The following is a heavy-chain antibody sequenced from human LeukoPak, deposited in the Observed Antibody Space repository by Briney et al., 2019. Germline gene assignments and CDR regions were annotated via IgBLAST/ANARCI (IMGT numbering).Heavy chain of an antibody. Sequence: SQTLSLTCAIPGDSVSSNSAAWNWIRQSPSRGLEWLGRTYYRSKWYNDYAVSVKSRITINPDTSKNQFSLQLNSVTPEDTAVYYCARCFNGIVGAMYYGMDVWGQGTTVTVSS. J-gene: IGHJ6*02. CDR3: ARCFNGIVGAMYYGMDV. CDR2: TYYRSKWYN. V-gene: IGHV6-1*01. D-gene: IGHD1-26*01. CDR1: GDSVSSNSAA.